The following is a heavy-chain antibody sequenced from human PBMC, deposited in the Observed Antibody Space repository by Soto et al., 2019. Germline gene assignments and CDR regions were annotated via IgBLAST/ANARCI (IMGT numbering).Heavy chain of an antibody. V-gene: IGHV2-70*11. CDR2: IDWNDDK. CDR1: GSSLSNDGMC. Sequence: SGPKLVNPTQTLTLTCTISGSSLSNDGMCVSWIRQPPGKALEWLARIDWNDDKYYSTSLKTRLTISKDTSKNQAVLTMTKLDPADTATYYCARVWWFGEKEYFQNWGQGTLVTVSS. J-gene: IGHJ1*01. CDR3: ARVWWFGEKEYFQN. D-gene: IGHD2-21*01.